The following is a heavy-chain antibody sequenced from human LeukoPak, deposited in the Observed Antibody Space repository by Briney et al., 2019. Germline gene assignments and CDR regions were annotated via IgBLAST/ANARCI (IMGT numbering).Heavy chain of an antibody. CDR1: GGSFSGYY. Sequence: SETLSLTCAVYGGSFSGYYWSWIRQPPGKGLEWIGYIYYSGSTNYNPSLKSRVTISVDTSKNQFSLKLSSVTAADTAVYYCARGRIAVAGTNLYYFDYWGQGTLVTVSS. CDR2: IYYSGST. J-gene: IGHJ4*02. CDR3: ARGRIAVAGTNLYYFDY. V-gene: IGHV4-59*01. D-gene: IGHD6-19*01.